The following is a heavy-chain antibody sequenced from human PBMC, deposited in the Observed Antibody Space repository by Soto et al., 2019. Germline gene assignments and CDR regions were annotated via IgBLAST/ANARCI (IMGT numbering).Heavy chain of an antibody. V-gene: IGHV4-59*01. Sequence: QVQLQESGPGLVKPSETLSLTCTVSGGSISSYYWSWIRQPPGKGLEWIGYIYYSGSTNYNPSLKSRVTISVDTSKNQFSLKLSSVTAADTAVYYCARDSDRWFDPWGQGTLVTVSS. J-gene: IGHJ5*02. CDR1: GGSISSYY. CDR3: ARDSDRWFDP. CDR2: IYYSGST.